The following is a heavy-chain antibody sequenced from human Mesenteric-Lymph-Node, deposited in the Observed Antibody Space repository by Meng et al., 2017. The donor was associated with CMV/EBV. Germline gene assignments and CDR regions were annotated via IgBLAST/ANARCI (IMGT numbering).Heavy chain of an antibody. CDR2: INHSGST. CDR1: GGSFTGYY. CDR3: ARVPDYGDNEDWFDP. V-gene: IGHV4-34*01. J-gene: IGHJ5*02. Sequence: VYGGSFTGYYWSWIRQPTGKGLEWIGDINHSGSTNYDPSLKSRITMSVDTSKKQFSLKLTSVTAADTAVYYCARVPDYGDNEDWFDPWGQGTLVTVSS. D-gene: IGHD4-17*01.